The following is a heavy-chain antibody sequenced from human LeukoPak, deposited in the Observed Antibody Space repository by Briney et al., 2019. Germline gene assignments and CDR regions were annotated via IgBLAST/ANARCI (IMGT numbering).Heavy chain of an antibody. CDR1: GGFISSYY. CDR3: ARSTVMTTVTFDY. D-gene: IGHD4-17*01. Sequence: SETLSLTCTVSGGFISSYYWSWIRQPPGKGLEWIGYIYYSGSTNYNPSLKSRVTISVDTSKNQFSLKLSSVTAADTAVYYCARSTVMTTVTFDYWGQGTLVTVSS. CDR2: IYYSGST. J-gene: IGHJ4*02. V-gene: IGHV4-59*01.